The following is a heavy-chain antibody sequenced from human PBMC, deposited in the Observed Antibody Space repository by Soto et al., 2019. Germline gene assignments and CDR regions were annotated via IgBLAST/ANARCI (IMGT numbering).Heavy chain of an antibody. CDR2: VNYSGNT. V-gene: IGHV4-59*01. J-gene: IGHJ6*03. D-gene: IGHD6-13*01. Sequence: QVQLQESGPGLVKPSETLSLTCTVSGGSISPYYWSWIRQPPGKGLEWIGYVNYSGNTNYNPSLESRVTISVDTSRNRFSLNLTSATAADTAVYYCARKGAAASYAHYYMDVWGRGTAVTVSS. CDR3: ARKGAAASYAHYYMDV. CDR1: GGSISPYY.